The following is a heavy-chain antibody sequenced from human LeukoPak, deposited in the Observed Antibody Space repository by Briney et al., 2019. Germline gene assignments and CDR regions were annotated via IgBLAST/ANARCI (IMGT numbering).Heavy chain of an antibody. J-gene: IGHJ3*02. Sequence: SETLSLTCTVSGGSISSYYWSWIRQPPGKGLEWIGYIYYSGSTNYNPSLKSRVTISVDTSKNQFSLKLSSVTAADTAVYYCARVRRPLYYYDSSGYYRNAFDIRGQGTMVTVSS. D-gene: IGHD3-22*01. CDR1: GGSISSYY. CDR2: IYYSGST. V-gene: IGHV4-59*12. CDR3: ARVRRPLYYYDSSGYYRNAFDI.